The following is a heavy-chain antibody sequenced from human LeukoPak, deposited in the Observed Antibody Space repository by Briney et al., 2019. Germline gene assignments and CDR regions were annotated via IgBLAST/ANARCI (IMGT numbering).Heavy chain of an antibody. J-gene: IGHJ4*02. D-gene: IGHD3-9*01. V-gene: IGHV3-7*01. CDR3: AKAGFDFSFDY. CDR2: IKQDGSET. Sequence: PGGSLRLSCAASGFTFSSYWMSWVRQAPGKGLEWVANIKQDGSETYYVDSVKGRFTISRDNAKNSLYLQMNSLRAEDTADYYCAKAGFDFSFDYWGQGTLVTVSS. CDR1: GFTFSSYW.